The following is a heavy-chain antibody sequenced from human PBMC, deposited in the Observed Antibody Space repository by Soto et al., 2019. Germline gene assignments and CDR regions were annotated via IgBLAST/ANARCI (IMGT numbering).Heavy chain of an antibody. CDR1: GYTFTNYG. Sequence: GPSVKVSCKASGYTFTNYGISWVRQAPGQGLEWMGWISAYNGNTKYAQKFQGRVTMTTDTSISTAYLQWSSLKASDTAMYYCARNVVVVAATPFWFDPWGQGTLVTVSS. CDR3: ARNVVVVAATPFWFDP. D-gene: IGHD2-15*01. J-gene: IGHJ5*02. CDR2: ISAYNGNT. V-gene: IGHV1-18*01.